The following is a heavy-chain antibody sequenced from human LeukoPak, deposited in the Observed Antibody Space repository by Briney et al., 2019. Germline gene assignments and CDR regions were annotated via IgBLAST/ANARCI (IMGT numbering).Heavy chain of an antibody. CDR1: GYTFTGYY. CDR3: ARDPRSYYYGSGSHGNWFDP. D-gene: IGHD3-10*01. V-gene: IGHV1-2*02. CDR2: INPNSGGT. J-gene: IGHJ5*02. Sequence: ASVKVSCKASGYTFTGYYMHWVRQAPGQGLEWMGWINPNSGGTNYAQKFQGRVTMTRDTSISTAYMELSRLRSGDTAVYYCARDPRSYYYGSGSHGNWFDPWGQGTLVTVSS.